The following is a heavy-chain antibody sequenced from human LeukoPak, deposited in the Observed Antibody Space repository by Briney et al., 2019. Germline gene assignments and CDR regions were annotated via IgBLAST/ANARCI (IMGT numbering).Heavy chain of an antibody. CDR1: GFTFTTHW. V-gene: IGHV5-51*01. Sequence: GESLKISCQGSGFTFTTHWIGWVRQMPGKGLEWMGIIYPGDSDTKYSPSFQGQVSISADRSIGTAYLQWTSLKASDTAMYYCARSDYGGNSFDYWGQGTLVTVSS. CDR2: IYPGDSDT. D-gene: IGHD4-23*01. J-gene: IGHJ4*02. CDR3: ARSDYGGNSFDY.